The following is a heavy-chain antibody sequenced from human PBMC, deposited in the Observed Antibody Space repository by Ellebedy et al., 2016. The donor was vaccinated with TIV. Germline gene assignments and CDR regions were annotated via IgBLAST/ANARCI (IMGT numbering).Heavy chain of an antibody. D-gene: IGHD3-22*01. CDR2: IYYSGST. Sequence: MPSETLSLTCTVSGGSISSSSYYWGWIRQPPGKGLEWIGSIYYSGSTYYNPSLKSRVTISVDTSKNQFSLKLSSVTAADTAVYYCARHVEDSSGNNWFDPWGQGTLVTVSS. V-gene: IGHV4-39*01. J-gene: IGHJ5*02. CDR1: GGSISSSSYY. CDR3: ARHVEDSSGNNWFDP.